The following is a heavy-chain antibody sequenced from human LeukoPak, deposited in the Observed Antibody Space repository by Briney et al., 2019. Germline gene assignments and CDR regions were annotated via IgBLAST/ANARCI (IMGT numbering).Heavy chain of an antibody. J-gene: IGHJ6*03. V-gene: IGHV4-59*11. Sequence: SETLSLTCTVSGGSISSHYWSWIRQPPGKGLEWIGYIYYSGSTNYNPSLKSRVTISVDTSKNQFSLKLSSVTAADTAVYYCAIVSSSPNNYYYYYYMDVWGKGTTVTVSS. D-gene: IGHD6-6*01. CDR3: AIVSSSPNNYYYYYYMDV. CDR1: GGSISSHY. CDR2: IYYSGST.